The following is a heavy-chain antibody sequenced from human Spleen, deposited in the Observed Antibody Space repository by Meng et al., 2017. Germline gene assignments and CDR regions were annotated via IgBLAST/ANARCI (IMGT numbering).Heavy chain of an antibody. V-gene: IGHV3-15*01. Sequence: EVQLGESGGGWVRPGGSLRLSCVSSGLRFTDAWLRWVRQAPGKGLEWVGRIKRNSDGGTIDYAAPVKGRFTISRDDSKNTLYLQMDSLITEDTAVYFCATGAAAADHWGQGTLVTVSS. CDR1: GLRFTDAW. CDR3: ATGAAAADH. J-gene: IGHJ4*02. D-gene: IGHD6-13*01. CDR2: IKRNSDGGTI.